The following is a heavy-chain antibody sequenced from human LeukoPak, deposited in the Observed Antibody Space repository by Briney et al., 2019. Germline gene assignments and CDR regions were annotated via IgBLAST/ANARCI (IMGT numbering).Heavy chain of an antibody. D-gene: IGHD4-23*01. CDR2: IYYSGST. CDR1: GGSISSYY. CDR3: ARGGGGGNFYYYYYGMDV. V-gene: IGHV4-59*01. Sequence: PSETLSLTCTVSGGSISSYYWSWIRQPPGKGLEWIGYIYYSGSTNYNPSLKSRVTISVDTSKNQFSLKLGSVTAADTAVYYCARGGGGGNFYYYYYGMDVWGQGTTVTVSS. J-gene: IGHJ6*02.